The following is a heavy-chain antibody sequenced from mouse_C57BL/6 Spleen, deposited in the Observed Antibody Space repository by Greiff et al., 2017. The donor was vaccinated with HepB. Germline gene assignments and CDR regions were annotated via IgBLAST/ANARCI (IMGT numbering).Heavy chain of an antibody. J-gene: IGHJ2*01. CDR2: INPSNGGT. Sequence: QVHVKQPGTELVKPGASVKLSCKASGYTFTSYWMHWVKQRPGQGLEWIGNINPSNGGTNYNEKFKSKATLTVDKSSSTAYMQLSSLTSEDSAVYYCARREGPYYFDYWGQGTTLTVSS. CDR1: GYTFTSYW. CDR3: ARREGPYYFDY. D-gene: IGHD3-3*01. V-gene: IGHV1-53*01.